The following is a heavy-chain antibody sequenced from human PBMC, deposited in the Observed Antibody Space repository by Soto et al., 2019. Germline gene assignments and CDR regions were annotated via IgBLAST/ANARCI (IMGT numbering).Heavy chain of an antibody. CDR1: GGSISSGPNY. CDR2: IYYTGTT. Sequence: SETLSLTCTVSGGSISSGPNYWSWIRQHPGKGLEWIGYIYYTGTTYYSPSLKSRVIMSLDTSKNQFSLNLSSVTAADTAVYYCARFAKEENPKVGSWYYFDYWGQGTRVTVSS. J-gene: IGHJ4*02. CDR3: ARFAKEENPKVGSWYYFDY. D-gene: IGHD6-13*01. V-gene: IGHV4-31*03.